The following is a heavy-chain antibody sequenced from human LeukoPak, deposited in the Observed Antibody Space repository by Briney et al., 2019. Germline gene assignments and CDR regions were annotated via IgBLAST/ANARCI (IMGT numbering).Heavy chain of an antibody. Sequence: GGSLRLSCAASGFTFSNAWMGWVRQAPGKGLEWVGRIKSKTDGGTTDYAAPVKGRFTISRDDSKNTLYLQMNSLKTEDTAVYYCTTSSTSYSSGWYIWGQGTLVTVSS. V-gene: IGHV3-15*01. CDR2: IKSKTDGGTT. D-gene: IGHD6-19*01. J-gene: IGHJ4*02. CDR1: GFTFSNAW. CDR3: TTSSTSYSSGWYI.